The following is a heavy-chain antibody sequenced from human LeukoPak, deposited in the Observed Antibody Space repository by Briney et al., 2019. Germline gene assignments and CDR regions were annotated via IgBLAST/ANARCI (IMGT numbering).Heavy chain of an antibody. D-gene: IGHD5-12*01. V-gene: IGHV1-8*02. CDR2: MNPNSGNT. J-gene: IGHJ6*03. CDR3: ARGRGYSGYDTYYYYYMDV. CDR1: GYTFTGYY. Sequence: ASVKVSCKASGYTFTGYYMHWVRQAPGQGLEWMGWMNPNSGNTGYAQKFQGRVTMTRNTSISTAYMELSSLRSEDTAVYYCARGRGYSGYDTYYYYYMDVWGKGTTVTISS.